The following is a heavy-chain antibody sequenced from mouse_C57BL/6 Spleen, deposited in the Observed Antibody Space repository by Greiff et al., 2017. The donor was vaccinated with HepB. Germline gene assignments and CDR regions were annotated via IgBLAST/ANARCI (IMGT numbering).Heavy chain of an antibody. CDR1: GYTFTEYT. CDR3: ARHEEDYYGSPYAMDY. V-gene: IGHV1-62-2*01. J-gene: IGHJ4*01. D-gene: IGHD1-1*01. CDR2: FYPGSGSI. Sequence: QVHVKQSGAELVKPGASVKLSCKASGYTFTEYTIHWVKQRSGQGLEWIGWFYPGSGSIKYNEKFKDKATLTADKSSSTVYMELSRLTSEDSAVYFCARHEEDYYGSPYAMDYWGQGTSVTVSS.